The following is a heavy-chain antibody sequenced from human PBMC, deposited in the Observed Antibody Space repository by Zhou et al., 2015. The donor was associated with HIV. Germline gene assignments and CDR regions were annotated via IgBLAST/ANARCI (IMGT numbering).Heavy chain of an antibody. Sequence: QVQLVQSGAEVKKPGSSVKVSCTASGGTFSSYSINWVRQAPGQGLEWVGRIIPLSDEANYAQRFQGRLTITADKSTTTAYMELSSLRSEDTAVYYCATGSGSMVRGVIPHVSLSLGMDDWGQGTPVTVSS. J-gene: IGHJ6*02. CDR3: ATGSGSMVRGVIPHVSLSLGMDD. V-gene: IGHV1-69*08. CDR2: IIPLSDEA. D-gene: IGHD3-10*01. CDR1: GGTFSSYS.